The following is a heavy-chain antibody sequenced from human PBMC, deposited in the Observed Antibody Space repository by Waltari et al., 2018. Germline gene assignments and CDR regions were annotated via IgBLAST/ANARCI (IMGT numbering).Heavy chain of an antibody. Sequence: LCWSPHPPGKGLVGMGKLQYRGSTFYDPSRQSRVTISLDTSKHPSSQNLSAVGAADTAGYFCGRPALGDDRGYFQHWGQGTLVTVSS. CDR2: LQYRGST. D-gene: IGHD4-17*01. J-gene: IGHJ1*01. CDR3: GRPALGDDRGYFQH. V-gene: IGHV4-39*01.